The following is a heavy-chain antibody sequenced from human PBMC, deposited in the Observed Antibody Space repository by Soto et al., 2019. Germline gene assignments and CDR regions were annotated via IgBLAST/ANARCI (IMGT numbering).Heavy chain of an antibody. CDR1: GGSFSGYY. CDR3: ARGLGLRYFDWLPRHNYFDY. CDR2: INHSGST. D-gene: IGHD3-9*01. Sequence: SETLSLTCAVYGGSFSGYYWSWIRQPPGKGLEWIGEINHSGSTNYNPSLKSRVTISVDTSKNQFSLKLSSVTAADTAVYYCARGLGLRYFDWLPRHNYFDYWGQGTLVTVSS. J-gene: IGHJ4*02. V-gene: IGHV4-34*01.